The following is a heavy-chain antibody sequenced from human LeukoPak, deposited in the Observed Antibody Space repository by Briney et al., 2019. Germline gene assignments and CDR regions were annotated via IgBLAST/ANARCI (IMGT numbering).Heavy chain of an antibody. CDR3: ARLNGGY. J-gene: IGHJ4*02. CDR1: GGSISNYY. V-gene: IGHV4-59*08. D-gene: IGHD1-1*01. CDR2: INYSGST. Sequence: SETLSLTCTVSGGSISNYYWWRLRQPPGRGLEWIGYINYSGSTNYNPSLKNRVAISVDTSKNQFSLKVTSVTAADTAVYYCARLNGGYWGQGTLVIVSS.